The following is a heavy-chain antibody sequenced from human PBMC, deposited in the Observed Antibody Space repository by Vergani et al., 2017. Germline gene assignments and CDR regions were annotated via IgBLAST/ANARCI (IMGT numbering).Heavy chain of an antibody. D-gene: IGHD1-1*01. CDR2: IKKDGGKS. CDR1: GFTFSIHA. V-gene: IGHV3-23*04. CDR3: GRGSDNYN. J-gene: IGHJ4*02. Sequence: EVQLVESGGGLVQPGGSLKLSCVASGFTFSIHAMSWVRQTPGKGLEGVSTIKKDGGKSHYADFVKGRFAISRDNSRNTLYLQMNSLIVEDTAVYYCGRGSDNYNWGEGALVAV.